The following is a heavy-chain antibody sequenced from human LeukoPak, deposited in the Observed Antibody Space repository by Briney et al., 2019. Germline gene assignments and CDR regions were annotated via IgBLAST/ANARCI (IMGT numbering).Heavy chain of an antibody. J-gene: IGHJ6*03. CDR2: IYPGDSDT. CDR3: ARLGTPYYYYYMDV. V-gene: IGHV5-51*01. CDR1: GYTFSNYW. D-gene: IGHD1-1*01. Sequence: GVSMKISCQGSGYTFSNYWIAWVRHMPGGVLERMSIIYPGDSDTKYSPSFQGQVSISADKSFNTAYMQWRSVEASDTAIYYCARLGTPYYYYYMDVWGRGTTVTVSS.